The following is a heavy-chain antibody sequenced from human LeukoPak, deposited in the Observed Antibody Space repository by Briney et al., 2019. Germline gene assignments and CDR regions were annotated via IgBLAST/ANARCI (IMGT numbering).Heavy chain of an antibody. CDR2: ISSGSTTI. CDR3: ARDGYCTSGSCCIDY. D-gene: IGHD2-15*01. Sequence: TGGSLRLSCAASRFTFSSYSLNWVRQAPGRGLEWLSYISSGSTTIYYADSVKGRFTISRDNAKNSLYLQMNSLRVEDTAIYYCARDGYCTSGSCCIDYWGQGTLVTVSS. J-gene: IGHJ4*02. CDR1: RFTFSSYS. V-gene: IGHV3-48*01.